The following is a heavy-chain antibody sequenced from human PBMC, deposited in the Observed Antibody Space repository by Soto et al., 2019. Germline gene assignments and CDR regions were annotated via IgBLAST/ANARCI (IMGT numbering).Heavy chain of an antibody. CDR1: GFTFNSYG. Sequence: GGSLRLSCAASGFTFNSYGMHWVRQGPGNGLEWVAFISYDGSNKYYADSVKGRFTISRDNSKNTLYLQMNSLRAEDTAVYYCARDQTTVTSGFDYWGQGTLVTVSS. D-gene: IGHD4-17*01. V-gene: IGHV3-30*03. CDR2: ISYDGSNK. J-gene: IGHJ4*02. CDR3: ARDQTTVTSGFDY.